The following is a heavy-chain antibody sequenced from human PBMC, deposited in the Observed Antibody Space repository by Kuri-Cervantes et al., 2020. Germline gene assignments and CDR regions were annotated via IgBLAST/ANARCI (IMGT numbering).Heavy chain of an antibody. CDR3: AREALSPLLWSSGSGWFDP. CDR2: INPSGGST. D-gene: IGHD3-10*01. V-gene: IGHV1-46*01. J-gene: IGHJ5*02. CDR1: GYTFTSYY. Sequence: ASVKVSCKASGYTFTSYYMHWVRQAPGQGLEWMGIINPSGGSTSYAQKFQGRVTMTRDTSTSTVYMELSSLRSEDTAVYYCAREALSPLLWSSGSGWFDPWGQGTLVTVSS.